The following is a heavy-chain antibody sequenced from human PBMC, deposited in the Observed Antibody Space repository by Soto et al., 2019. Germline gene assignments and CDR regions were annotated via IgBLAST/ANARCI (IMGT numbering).Heavy chain of an antibody. CDR1: GFTISMYW. Sequence: PGGSVRLSCVVSGFTISMYWMHWVRQVPGQRPFWVSRISDDGTTTNYADSVRGRFTISRDKSKHTLYLQMNNLKPDDTAIYYCTRGPRDDSSGTGAHWGQGT. J-gene: IGHJ4*02. V-gene: IGHV3-74*01. D-gene: IGHD1-1*01. CDR2: ISDDGTTT. CDR3: TRGPRDDSSGTGAH.